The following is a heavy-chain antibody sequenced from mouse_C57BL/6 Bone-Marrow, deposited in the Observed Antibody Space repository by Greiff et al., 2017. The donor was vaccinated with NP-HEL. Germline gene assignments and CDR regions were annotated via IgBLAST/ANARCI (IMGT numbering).Heavy chain of an antibody. CDR1: GYTFTSYG. CDR2: IYPRSGNP. V-gene: IGHV1-81*01. J-gene: IGHJ2*01. Sequence: VKLMESGAELARPGASVKLSCKASGYTFTSYGISWVKQRTGQGLEWIGEIYPRSGNPYYNEKFKGKATLTADKSSSTAYMDLRSLTSEDSAVYFCAREGIYSFDYWGQGTTLTVSS. CDR3: AREGIYSFDY. D-gene: IGHD1-1*01.